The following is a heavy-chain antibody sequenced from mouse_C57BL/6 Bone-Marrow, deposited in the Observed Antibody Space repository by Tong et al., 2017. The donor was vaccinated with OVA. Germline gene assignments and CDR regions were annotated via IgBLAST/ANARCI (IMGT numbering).Heavy chain of an antibody. CDR1: GYSITSDYA. CDR2: ISYSGST. CDR3: ARGGTPWFAY. D-gene: IGHD2-14*01. V-gene: IGHV3-2*02. J-gene: IGHJ3*01. Sequence: DVQLQESGPGLVKPSQSLSLTCTVTGYSITSDYAWNWIRQFPGNKLEWMGYISYSGSTSYNPSLKSRISITRDTSKNQFFLQLNSVTTEDTATYYCARGGTPWFAYWGQGTLVTVSA.